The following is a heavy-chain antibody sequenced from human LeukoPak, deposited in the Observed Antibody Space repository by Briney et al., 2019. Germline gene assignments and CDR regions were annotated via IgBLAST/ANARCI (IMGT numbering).Heavy chain of an antibody. D-gene: IGHD3-10*01. CDR2: IRRKATSYAT. V-gene: IGHV3-73*01. CDR3: TSPYYYGSGSYYNASYYYYMDV. CDR1: GFTFSASA. Sequence: GGSLRLSCAASGFTFSASAMHWFRQASGKGLEWVGRIRRKATSYATAYAASVKGRFTISRDDSKNTAYLQMNSLKTEDTAVYYCTSPYYYGSGSYYNASYYYYMDVWGKGTTVTISS. J-gene: IGHJ6*03.